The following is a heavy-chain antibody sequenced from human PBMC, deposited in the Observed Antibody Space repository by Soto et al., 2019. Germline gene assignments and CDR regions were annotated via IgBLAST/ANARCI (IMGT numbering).Heavy chain of an antibody. Sequence: EGQLLQPGGGLVQPGESLRVSCAASGFTFSSSGMSWVRQAPGKGLEWVSSISVRGDYRYYADSVKGRFTISRDNSKNTLYLQMNSLTAEDTAVYYCANHGGFDFWGQGTMVAVSS. J-gene: IGHJ3*01. CDR1: GFTFSSSG. CDR3: ANHGGFDF. CDR2: ISVRGDYR. D-gene: IGHD4-17*01. V-gene: IGHV3-23*01.